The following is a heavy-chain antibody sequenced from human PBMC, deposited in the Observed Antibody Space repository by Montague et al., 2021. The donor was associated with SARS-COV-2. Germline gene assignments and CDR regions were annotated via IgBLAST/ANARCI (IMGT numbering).Heavy chain of an antibody. CDR1: GDSVASDRAT. J-gene: IGHJ6*03. V-gene: IGHV6-1*01. CDR3: ARDVRGLRLVWNYYYYYMDV. CDR2: SYYRLKWYN. Sequence: CAISGDSVASDRATWSSDKHTSAIHLEWQLRSYYRLKWYNDYAVSVKSRITINPDTSKNQFSLQLNSVTPEDTAVYYCARDVRGLRLVWNYYYYYMDVWGKWTTVTVSS. D-gene: IGHD6-19*01.